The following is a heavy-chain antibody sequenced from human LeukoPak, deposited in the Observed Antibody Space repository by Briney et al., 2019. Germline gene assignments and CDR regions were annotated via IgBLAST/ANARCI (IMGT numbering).Heavy chain of an antibody. CDR3: ARDYNWNPPDY. Sequence: GGSLRLSCAASGFTFSSHWMHWVRQAPGKGLVWVSRIDSDGRITTYADSVKGRFTISRDNAKNTLYLQMNTLRDEDTAVYYCARDYNWNPPDYWGQGILVTVSS. V-gene: IGHV3-74*01. J-gene: IGHJ4*02. CDR2: IDSDGRIT. CDR1: GFTFSSHW. D-gene: IGHD1-1*01.